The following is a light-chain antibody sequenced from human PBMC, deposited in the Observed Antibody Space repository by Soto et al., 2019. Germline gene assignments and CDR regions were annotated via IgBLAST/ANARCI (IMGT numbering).Light chain of an antibody. V-gene: IGLV4-69*01. CDR2: LSSDGSH. Sequence: QSVLTQSPSASASLGASVKLTCTLSTGRSSYAIAWHQQLPEKGPRFLMKLSSDGSHNKGDGIPDRFSGYRSGAECYLTISSLQSDDEADYSCQTWGTDTYVIFGGGTKLTVL. CDR3: QTWGTDTYVI. J-gene: IGLJ2*01. CDR1: TGRSSYA.